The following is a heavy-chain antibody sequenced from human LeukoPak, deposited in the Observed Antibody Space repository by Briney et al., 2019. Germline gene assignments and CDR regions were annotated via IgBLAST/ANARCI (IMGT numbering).Heavy chain of an antibody. D-gene: IGHD4-17*01. J-gene: IGHJ5*02. CDR3: IVFGDSNH. CDR2: ITGSGGT. V-gene: IGHV3-23*01. CDR1: GFTFSIYA. Sequence: GGSLRLSCAASGFTFSIYAMTWVRQTPGKGLEWVSTITGSGGTYYADSVKGRFTISRDTSKNTLYLQINSLSVEDTAVYYCIVFGDSNHWGQGTLVTVSS.